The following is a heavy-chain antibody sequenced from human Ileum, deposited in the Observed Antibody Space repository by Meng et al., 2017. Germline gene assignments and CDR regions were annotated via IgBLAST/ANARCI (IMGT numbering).Heavy chain of an antibody. D-gene: IGHD3-16*01. Sequence: GESLKISCAASGFTISNFEMNWVRQAPGKGLEWISYITKNADTIYYADSVKGRFTVSRDNAKNPLYLQMNSLRVEDTAVYYCARDLFNVWGEPWDYYWGQGTLVTGSS. CDR1: GFTISNFE. V-gene: IGHV3-48*03. J-gene: IGHJ4*02. CDR3: ARDLFNVWGEPWDYY. CDR2: ITKNADTI.